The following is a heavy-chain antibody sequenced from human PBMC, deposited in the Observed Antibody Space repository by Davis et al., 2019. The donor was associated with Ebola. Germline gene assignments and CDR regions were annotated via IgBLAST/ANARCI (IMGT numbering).Heavy chain of an antibody. V-gene: IGHV4-4*02. J-gene: IGHJ4*02. CDR3: ARDPGEQQLRS. CDR2: LYHSGST. Sequence: SETLSLTCAVSGGSISSSNWWRSLRQPPGKGQECIGELYHSGSTNYNPSLNSLVTISVDTSKNPFSLKLSSVTAADTAVYYCARDPGEQQLRSWGQGTLVTVSS. CDR1: GGSISSSNW. D-gene: IGHD6-13*01.